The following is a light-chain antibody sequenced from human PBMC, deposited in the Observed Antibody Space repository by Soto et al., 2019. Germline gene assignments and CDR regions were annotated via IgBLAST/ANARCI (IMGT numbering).Light chain of an antibody. CDR2: DGS. J-gene: IGKJ4*01. CDR1: ENVDIY. CDR3: QQRRNWPPLT. V-gene: IGKV3-11*01. Sequence: ETVLTQSPATLCLSPGERATLSCRASENVDIYLAWYQQKPGQAPRLLIYDGSNRATGIPARFSGSGSGTDFTLTISRLEPEDFAVYYCQQRRNWPPLTFGGGTRVEIK.